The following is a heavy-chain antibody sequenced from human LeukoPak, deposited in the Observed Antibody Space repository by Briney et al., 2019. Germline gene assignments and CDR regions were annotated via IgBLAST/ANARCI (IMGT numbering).Heavy chain of an antibody. CDR3: ARVLWFGDDGAFDI. J-gene: IGHJ3*02. D-gene: IGHD3-10*01. CDR2: INHSGSTS. V-gene: IGHV4-34*01. Sequence: SETLSLTCAVYGESFSGYFWNWIRQPPGKGLEWIGEINHSGSTSNHNPSLKSRVTMSVDTSKNQFSLKLSSVTAADTAVYYCARVLWFGDDGAFDIWGQGTMVTVSS. CDR1: GESFSGYF.